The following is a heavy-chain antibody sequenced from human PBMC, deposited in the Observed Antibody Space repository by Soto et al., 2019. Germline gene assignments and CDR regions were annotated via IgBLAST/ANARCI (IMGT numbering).Heavy chain of an antibody. CDR3: VRDTYFSDSSSYTRCFDF. V-gene: IGHV3-72*01. CDR1: GFTLSDHY. J-gene: IGHJ4*02. D-gene: IGHD3-22*01. CDR2: SRNQANGYST. Sequence: EVQLVESGGGLVQPGGSLRLSCSVSGFTLSDHYIDWVRQAPGKGLEWVGRSRNQANGYSTIYAASVKGRFTTSRDDSKNLVYLQMESLRTEDTAVYYCVRDTYFSDSSSYTRCFDFWGQGALVTVSP.